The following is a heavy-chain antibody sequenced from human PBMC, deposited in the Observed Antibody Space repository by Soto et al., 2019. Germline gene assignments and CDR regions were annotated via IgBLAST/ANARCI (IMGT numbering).Heavy chain of an antibody. Sequence: SETLSLTCTVSGDSLSTYYWSWIRQPPGKGLEWIGYVYDSGNTNYNPSLESRVTISVDTSKNQFSLRLKSVTAADTAVYLCARDVPTGLGTFDYWGQGTLVTVSS. V-gene: IGHV4-59*01. CDR2: VYDSGNT. CDR1: GDSLSTYY. D-gene: IGHD3-16*01. J-gene: IGHJ4*02. CDR3: ARDVPTGLGTFDY.